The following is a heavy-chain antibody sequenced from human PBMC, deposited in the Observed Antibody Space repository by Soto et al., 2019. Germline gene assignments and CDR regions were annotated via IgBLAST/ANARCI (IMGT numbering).Heavy chain of an antibody. J-gene: IGHJ5*02. CDR1: GGSIISGGYY. CDR2: IYYSGST. Sequence: PSETLSLTCTVSGGSIISGGYYWSWIRQHPGKGLEWIGYIYYSGSTYYNPSLKSRVTISVDTSKNQFSLKLSSVTAADTAVYYCARDRWELLGWFDPWGQGTLVTVSS. D-gene: IGHD1-26*01. CDR3: ARDRWELLGWFDP. V-gene: IGHV4-31*03.